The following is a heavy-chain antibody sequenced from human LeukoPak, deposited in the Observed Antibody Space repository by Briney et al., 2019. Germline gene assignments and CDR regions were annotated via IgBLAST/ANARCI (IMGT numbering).Heavy chain of an antibody. V-gene: IGHV3-30*18. Sequence: GGSLRLSCAASGFTFSSYGMRWVRQAPGKGLEWVAVISYDGSNKYYADSVKGRFTISRDNSKNTLYLQMNSLRAEDTAVYYCAKGYCSSTSCYTGWFDPWGQGTLVTVSS. CDR1: GFTFSSYG. D-gene: IGHD2-2*02. J-gene: IGHJ5*02. CDR2: ISYDGSNK. CDR3: AKGYCSSTSCYTGWFDP.